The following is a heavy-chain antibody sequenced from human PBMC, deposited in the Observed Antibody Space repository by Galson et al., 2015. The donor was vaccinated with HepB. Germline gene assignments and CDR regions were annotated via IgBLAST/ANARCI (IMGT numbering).Heavy chain of an antibody. D-gene: IGHD1-1*01. CDR1: GFSFSAYG. V-gene: IGHV3-30*18. J-gene: IGHJ6*02. CDR2: ISYDGMNE. CDR3: AKGGMSLSYQLLVDYFYYAMDV. Sequence: SLRLSCAASGFSFSAYGMHWVRQVPGKGLEWVAIISYDGMNEYYAESVKGRFTISRDNSKNKVFLQIESLKTEDTALYYCAKGGMSLSYQLLVDYFYYAMDVWGRGTTVTVSS.